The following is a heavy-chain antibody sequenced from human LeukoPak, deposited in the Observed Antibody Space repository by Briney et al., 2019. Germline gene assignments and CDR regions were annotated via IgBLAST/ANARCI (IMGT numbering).Heavy chain of an antibody. J-gene: IGHJ4*02. CDR3: AIPFGGVTTFDS. D-gene: IGHD2-8*02. CDR2: IRGDASYI. V-gene: IGHV3-7*01. Sequence: PGGSLRLSCAASGFNFGNFWMSWVRQPPGRGLQGVASIRGDASYIYYVDSVKGRFTISRDNARNSLYLQMNSLRPEDTAIYYCAIPFGGVTTFDSWGQGALVTVSS. CDR1: GFNFGNFW.